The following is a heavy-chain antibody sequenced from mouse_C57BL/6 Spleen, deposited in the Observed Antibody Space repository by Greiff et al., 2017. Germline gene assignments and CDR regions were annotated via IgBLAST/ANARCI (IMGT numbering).Heavy chain of an antibody. J-gene: IGHJ4*01. CDR2: IYPGSGST. V-gene: IGHV1-55*01. D-gene: IGHD2-12*01. CDR1: GYTFTSYW. Sequence: QVQLQQPGAELVKPGASVKLSCKASGYTFTSYWITWVKQRPGQGLEWIGDIYPGSGSTNYNEKFKSKATLTVDTSSSTAYMQLSRLASEDSAVYYCARGGCYDVTDLYAMDYWGQGTSVTVSS. CDR3: ARGGCYDVTDLYAMDY.